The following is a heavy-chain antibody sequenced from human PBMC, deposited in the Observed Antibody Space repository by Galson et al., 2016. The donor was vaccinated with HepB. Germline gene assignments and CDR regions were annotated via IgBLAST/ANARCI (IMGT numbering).Heavy chain of an antibody. D-gene: IGHD6-6*01. V-gene: IGHV1-8*01. CDR3: TRGPAKWKQVVRPTFDP. CDR2: MNPNSGNT. J-gene: IGHJ5*02. CDR1: GYTFASFD. Sequence: SVKVSCKASGYTFASFDFNWVRQATGQGLEWMGWMNPNSGNTGYAQRFQGRVTMTWDSSITTAYVELSSLTSEDTAVYYCTRGPAKWKQVVRPTFDPWGRGTPVIVSS.